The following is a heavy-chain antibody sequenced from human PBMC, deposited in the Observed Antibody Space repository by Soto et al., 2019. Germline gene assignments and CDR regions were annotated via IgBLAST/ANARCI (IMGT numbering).Heavy chain of an antibody. CDR3: TTDPNLGYCSSTRCYDIVY. CDR1: GFTFSNAW. D-gene: IGHD2-2*01. CDR2: IKSKTDGGTT. J-gene: IGHJ4*02. Sequence: PGGSLRLSCAASGFTFSNAWMSWVRQAPGKGLEWVGRIKSKTDGGTTDYAAPVKGRFTISRDDSKNTLYLQMNSLKTEDTAVYYCTTDPNLGYCSSTRCYDIVYWGQGTLVTVSS. V-gene: IGHV3-15*01.